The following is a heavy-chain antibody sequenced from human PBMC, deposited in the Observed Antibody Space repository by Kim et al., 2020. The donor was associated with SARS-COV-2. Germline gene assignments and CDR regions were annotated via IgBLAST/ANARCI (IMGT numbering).Heavy chain of an antibody. D-gene: IGHD3-22*01. Sequence: GESLKISCKGSGYSFTSYWISWVRQMPGKGLEWMGRIDPSDSYTNYSPSFQGHVTISADKSISTAYLQWSSLKASDTAMYYCAGFPYYYDSSGWDDAFDIWGQGTMVTVSS. V-gene: IGHV5-10-1*01. J-gene: IGHJ3*02. CDR2: IDPSDSYT. CDR3: AGFPYYYDSSGWDDAFDI. CDR1: GYSFTSYW.